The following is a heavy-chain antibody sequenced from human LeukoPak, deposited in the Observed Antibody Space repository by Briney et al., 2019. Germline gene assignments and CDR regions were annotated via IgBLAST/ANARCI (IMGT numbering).Heavy chain of an antibody. D-gene: IGHD6-6*01. V-gene: IGHV3-7*02. Sequence: GESLRLSCAASGFTFSSYWMGWVRQAPGRGPEWVANIKEDGRETYYLDSVKGRFTISRDNAKNSLDLQMNSLRVEDTAIYYCARGQNVRPSAFFDSWGQGTLVTVSS. CDR2: IKEDGRET. J-gene: IGHJ4*02. CDR3: ARGQNVRPSAFFDS. CDR1: GFTFSSYW.